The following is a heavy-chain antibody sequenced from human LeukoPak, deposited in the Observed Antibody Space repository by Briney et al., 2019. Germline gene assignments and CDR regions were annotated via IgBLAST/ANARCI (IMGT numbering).Heavy chain of an antibody. D-gene: IGHD1-26*01. Sequence: GGSLRLSCAASGFTFSSYGMHWVRQAPGKGLGWVAVIWYDGSNKYYADSVKGRFTISRDNSKNTLYLQMNSLRAEDTAVYYCARKWELPDYWGQGTLVTVSS. V-gene: IGHV3-33*01. CDR2: IWYDGSNK. J-gene: IGHJ4*02. CDR1: GFTFSSYG. CDR3: ARKWELPDY.